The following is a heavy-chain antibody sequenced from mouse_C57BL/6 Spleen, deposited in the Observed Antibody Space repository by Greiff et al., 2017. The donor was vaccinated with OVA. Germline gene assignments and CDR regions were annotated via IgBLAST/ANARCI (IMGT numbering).Heavy chain of an antibody. CDR3: ARYGSSPYWYFDV. V-gene: IGHV1-20*01. J-gene: IGHJ1*03. D-gene: IGHD1-1*01. CDR2: INPYNGDT. CDR1: GYSFTGYF. Sequence: VQLQQSGPELVKPGDSVKISCKASGYSFTGYFMHWVMQSHGKSLEWIGRINPYNGDTFYNQKFKGKATLTVDKSSSTAHMELRRLTSEDSAVYYCARYGSSPYWYFDVWGTGTTVTVSS.